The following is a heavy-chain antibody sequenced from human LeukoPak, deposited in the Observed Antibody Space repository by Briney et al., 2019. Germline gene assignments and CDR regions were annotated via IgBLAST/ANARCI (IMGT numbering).Heavy chain of an antibody. CDR3: AREYYDILTGYSFDY. CDR2: INPNSGGT. D-gene: IGHD3-9*01. V-gene: IGHV1-2*02. J-gene: IGHJ4*02. CDR1: GYTFTGYY. Sequence: ASVKVSCKASGYTFTGYYMHWVRQAPGQGLEWIGWINPNSGGTNYAQKFQGRVTMTRDTSISTAYMELSRLRSDDTAVYYCAREYYDILTGYSFDYWGQGTLVTVSS.